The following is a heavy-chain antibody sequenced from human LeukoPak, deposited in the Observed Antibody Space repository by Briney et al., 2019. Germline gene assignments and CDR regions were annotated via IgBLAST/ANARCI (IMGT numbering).Heavy chain of an antibody. CDR3: ASDPPVYDILTGYRYYGMDV. D-gene: IGHD3-9*01. V-gene: IGHV3-11*04. J-gene: IGHJ6*02. Sequence: GGSLRLSCAASGFTFSDYYMSWLRQAPGKGLEWVSYISSSGSTIYYADSVKGRFTISRDNAKNSLYLQMNSLRAEDTAVYYCASDPPVYDILTGYRYYGMDVWGQGTTVTVSS. CDR2: ISSSGSTI. CDR1: GFTFSDYY.